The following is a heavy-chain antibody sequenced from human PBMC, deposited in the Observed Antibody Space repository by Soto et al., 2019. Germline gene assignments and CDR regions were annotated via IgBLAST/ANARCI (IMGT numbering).Heavy chain of an antibody. D-gene: IGHD3-3*01. CDR1: GFTFSGST. V-gene: IGHV3-73*02. J-gene: IGHJ6*02. CDR3: GYDFWSGYYSVGQTSGMDV. Sequence: EVQLVESGGGLVQPGGSLKLSCAASGFTFSGSTIHWVRQASGKGLEWVGRIRDKVNKYATAYAASVTGRFTISRDDSKNMGYLQMNSLKTDDTAVYYCGYDFWSGYYSVGQTSGMDVWGQGTTVTVSS. CDR2: IRDKVNKYAT.